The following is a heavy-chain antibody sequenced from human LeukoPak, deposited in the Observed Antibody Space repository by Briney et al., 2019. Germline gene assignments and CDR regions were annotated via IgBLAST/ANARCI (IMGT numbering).Heavy chain of an antibody. D-gene: IGHD2/OR15-2a*01. CDR1: GFSFSSYG. V-gene: IGHV3-23*01. CDR2: VSGSGRST. CDR3: AKDSAKKYDDY. Sequence: WGTLRLSCAASGFSFSSYGMSRVRQAPGKGLEWVSTVSGSGRSTYYADSVTGRFSISRDNSKNTVYLQMNGLRAEDTAVYYCAKDSAKKYDDYWGQGTLVTVSS. J-gene: IGHJ4*02.